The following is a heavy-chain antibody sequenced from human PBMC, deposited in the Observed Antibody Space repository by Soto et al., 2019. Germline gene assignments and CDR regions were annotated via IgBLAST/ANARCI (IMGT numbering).Heavy chain of an antibody. CDR2: IYNGGTX. CDR3: ARGPSGDKVDY. J-gene: IGHJ4*02. Sequence: SETLCLNCTVSGVSINTVNYYWICIRQGPDKGLECIGYIYNGGTXXXNPSXTSPXXXXXXTXNXXXSXXXSSVSXADTXVYYCARGPSGDKVDYGGQGTLVTVSS. V-gene: IGHV4-30-4*01. CDR1: GVSINTVNYY. D-gene: IGHD7-27*01.